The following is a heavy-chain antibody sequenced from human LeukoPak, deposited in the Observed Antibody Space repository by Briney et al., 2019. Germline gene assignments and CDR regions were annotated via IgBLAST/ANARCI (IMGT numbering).Heavy chain of an antibody. V-gene: IGHV3-21*01. CDR2: ISSSSSYM. Sequence: GGSLRLSCAASGFTFSSYSMNWVRQAPGKGLEWVSSISSSSSYMYYADSVKGRFTISRDNAKNSLYLQMNSLRAEDTAVYYCASAYSSSWPSLTYWGQGTLVTVSS. J-gene: IGHJ4*02. CDR3: ASAYSSSWPSLTY. CDR1: GFTFSSYS. D-gene: IGHD6-13*01.